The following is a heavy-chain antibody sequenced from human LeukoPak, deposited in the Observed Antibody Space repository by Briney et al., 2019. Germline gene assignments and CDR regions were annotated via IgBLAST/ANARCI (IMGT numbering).Heavy chain of an antibody. D-gene: IGHD1-26*01. CDR3: ATRTIVGATAAFDI. V-gene: IGHV3-53*01. CDR1: GFTVSSNY. J-gene: IGHJ3*02. Sequence: GGSLRLSCAASGFTVSSNYMTWVRQAPGKGLEWVSVSYSGGNTYYADSVKSRFTISRDNSKNTLYLQMNSLRAEDTAVYYCATRTIVGATAAFDIWGQGTMVTVSS. CDR2: SYSGGNT.